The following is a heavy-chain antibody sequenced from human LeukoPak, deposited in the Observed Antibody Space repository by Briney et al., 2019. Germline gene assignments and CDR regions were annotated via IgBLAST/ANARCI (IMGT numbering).Heavy chain of an antibody. CDR1: GGTFSSYA. V-gene: IGHV1-69*13. CDR3: ARCSSDSSGYYVYYYYYYGMDV. D-gene: IGHD3-22*01. CDR2: IIPIFGTA. Sequence: SVKVSCKASGGTFSSYAIIWVRQAPGQGLEWMGGIIPIFGTANYAQKFQGRVTITADESTSTAYMELSSLRSEDTAVYYCARCSSDSSGYYVYYYYYYGMDVWGQGTTVTVSS. J-gene: IGHJ6*02.